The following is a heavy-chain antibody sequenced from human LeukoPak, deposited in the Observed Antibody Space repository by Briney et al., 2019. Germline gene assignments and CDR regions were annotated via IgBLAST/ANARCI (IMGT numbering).Heavy chain of an antibody. Sequence: PGGSLKLSCAASGFTFSDPPIHWVRQGSGKGLEWVGRVRDKSNSYATGYAASVRGRFSISRDDSKNTAYLQMNSLIIEDTAVYYCARQRPQTGTLDYWGQGILVTVSS. CDR1: GFTFSDPP. D-gene: IGHD3-9*01. J-gene: IGHJ4*02. CDR3: ARQRPQTGTLDY. V-gene: IGHV3-73*01. CDR2: VRDKSNSYAT.